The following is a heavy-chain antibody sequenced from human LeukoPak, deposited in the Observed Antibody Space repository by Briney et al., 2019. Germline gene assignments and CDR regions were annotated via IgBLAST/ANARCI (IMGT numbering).Heavy chain of an antibody. CDR3: ARRRGYSYGRNNYYFDY. CDR2: INRDGSEK. D-gene: IGHD5-18*01. V-gene: IGHV3-7*03. J-gene: IGHJ4*02. CDR1: GFNFSNYW. Sequence: QSGGSLRLSCAASGFNFSNYWMSWVRQTPGKGLEWVANINRDGSEKYYVDSVEGQFTISRDNAKNSLFLQMNSLRVEDTAVYYCARRRGYSYGRNNYYFDYWGQRTLVTVSS.